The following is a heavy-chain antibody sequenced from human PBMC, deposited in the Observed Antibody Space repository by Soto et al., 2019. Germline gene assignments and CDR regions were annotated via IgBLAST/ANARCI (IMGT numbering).Heavy chain of an antibody. J-gene: IGHJ4*02. CDR3: TTDQTSFNRNYVKDFDY. Sequence: GGSLRLSCAASGFTFSNAWMSWVRQAPGKGLEWVGRIKSKTDGGTTDYAAPVKGRFTISRDDSKNTLYLQMNSLKTEDTAVYYCTTDQTSFNRNYVKDFDYWGQATLVTVSS. V-gene: IGHV3-15*01. D-gene: IGHD1-7*01. CDR1: GFTFSNAW. CDR2: IKSKTDGGTT.